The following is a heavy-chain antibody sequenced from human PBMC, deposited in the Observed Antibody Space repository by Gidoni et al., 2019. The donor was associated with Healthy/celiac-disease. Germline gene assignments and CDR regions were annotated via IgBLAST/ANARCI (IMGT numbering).Heavy chain of an antibody. CDR2: ISWNSGSI. J-gene: IGHJ6*02. D-gene: IGHD2-15*01. V-gene: IGHV3-9*01. Sequence: EVQLVESGGGLVQPGRSLRLSCAASGFTFDDYAIHWVRQAAGKGLEWVSGISWNSGSIGYADSVKGRFTISRDNAKNSLYLQMNSLRAEDTALYYCAKSGYYYYGMDVWGQGTTVTVSS. CDR1: GFTFDDYA. CDR3: AKSGYYYYGMDV.